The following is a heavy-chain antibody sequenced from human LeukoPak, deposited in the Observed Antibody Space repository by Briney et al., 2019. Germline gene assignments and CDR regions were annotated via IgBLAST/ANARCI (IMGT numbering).Heavy chain of an antibody. V-gene: IGHV3-74*01. Sequence: GGSLRLSCAASGFTFSSYWMHWVRQAPGKGLVWVSRIHTDGSVTTYADSVRGRFTISRDNAKNTVYLQMNSLRAEDTAVYYCARVYVGASTTCLFDSWGQGTLVTVSS. CDR1: GFTFSSYW. D-gene: IGHD3-16*01. CDR2: IHTDGSVT. J-gene: IGHJ4*02. CDR3: ARVYVGASTTCLFDS.